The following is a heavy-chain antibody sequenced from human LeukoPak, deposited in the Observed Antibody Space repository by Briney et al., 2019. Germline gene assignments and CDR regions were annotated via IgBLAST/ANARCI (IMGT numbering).Heavy chain of an antibody. V-gene: IGHV4-4*02. CDR1: GGSIGSIEW. CDR2: SHQTGST. J-gene: IGHJ4*02. Sequence: PSGTLSLTCAVSGGSIGSIEWFSWVRQTPGKGLEWIGESHQTGSTNYNPSLKSRVTISVDTSKNQFSLKLSSVTAADTAVYYCARVPTVTFFDYWGQGTLVTVSS. CDR3: ARVPTVTFFDY. D-gene: IGHD4-17*01.